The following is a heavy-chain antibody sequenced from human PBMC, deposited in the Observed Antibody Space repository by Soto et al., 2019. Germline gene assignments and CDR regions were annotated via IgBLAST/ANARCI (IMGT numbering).Heavy chain of an antibody. V-gene: IGHV4-39*01. D-gene: IGHD3-3*01. CDR3: ARGITIFGVVIVTWFDP. Sequence: SETVSLTCTVSGGSISSSSYYWGWIRQPPGKGLEWIGSIYYSGSTYYNPSLKSRVTMSVDTSKNQFSLKLSSVTAADTAVYYCARGITIFGVVIVTWFDPWGQGTLVTVSS. CDR1: GGSISSSSYY. CDR2: IYYSGST. J-gene: IGHJ5*02.